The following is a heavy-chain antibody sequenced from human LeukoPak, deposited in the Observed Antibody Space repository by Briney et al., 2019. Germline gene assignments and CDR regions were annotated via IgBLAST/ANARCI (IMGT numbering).Heavy chain of an antibody. J-gene: IGHJ4*02. D-gene: IGHD3-16*01. CDR1: GFSFSDFG. Sequence: GGSLRLSCAASGFSFSDFGRHWIRQAPGKGLEWVTLIRSDGSSIYYADSVKGRFTISRDNSRNTLYLQMNSLRVEDTAVYYCAKDRYEYGNDCWGQGILVTVST. CDR3: AKDRYEYGNDC. V-gene: IGHV3-30*02. CDR2: IRSDGSSI.